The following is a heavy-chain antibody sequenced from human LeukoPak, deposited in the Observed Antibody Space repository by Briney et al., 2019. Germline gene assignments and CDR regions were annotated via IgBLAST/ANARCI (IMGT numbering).Heavy chain of an antibody. V-gene: IGHV4-39*07. Sequence: SETLSLTCTVSGGSFSSYIYPWGWTRQPPGKGLEWIGSISHSGTTYYNPSLKSRVTISIDTSKSQFSLKLNSVTAADTAVYYCAREVGNSYYYYYMDVWGRGTTVTVSS. D-gene: IGHD1-14*01. CDR3: AREVGNSYYYYYMDV. J-gene: IGHJ6*03. CDR2: ISHSGTT. CDR1: GGSFSSYIYP.